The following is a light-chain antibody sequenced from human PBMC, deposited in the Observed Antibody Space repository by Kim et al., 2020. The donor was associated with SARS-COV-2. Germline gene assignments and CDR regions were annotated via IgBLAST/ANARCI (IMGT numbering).Light chain of an antibody. Sequence: GKTVTLSCTRSRGTIASNFVQWYQQRPGSAPTIVIYEDDQRPSGVPERFSGSIDSSANSASLTISGLKTEDEANYYCQSYDDDNWVFGGGTKLTVL. CDR2: EDD. CDR1: RGTIASNF. V-gene: IGLV6-57*03. CDR3: QSYDDDNWV. J-gene: IGLJ3*02.